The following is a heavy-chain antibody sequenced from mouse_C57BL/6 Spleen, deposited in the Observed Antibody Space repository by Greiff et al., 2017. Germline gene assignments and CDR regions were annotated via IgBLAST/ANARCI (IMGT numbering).Heavy chain of an antibody. CDR2: FHPYNDDT. Sequence: QVHVKQSGAELVKPGASVKMSCKASGYTFTTYPIEWMKQNHGKSLEWIGNFHPYNDDTKYTDKFKGKDTLTVEKSTSTVYLVLSLLTSDASAVYYCARGYGSSYHYWYFDVGGTGTTVTVSS. CDR1: GYTFTTYP. D-gene: IGHD1-1*01. J-gene: IGHJ1*03. V-gene: IGHV1-47*01. CDR3: ARGYGSSYHYWYFDV.